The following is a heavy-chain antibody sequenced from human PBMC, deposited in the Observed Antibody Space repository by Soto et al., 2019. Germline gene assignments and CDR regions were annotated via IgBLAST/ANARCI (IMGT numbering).Heavy chain of an antibody. CDR3: VRDGTKTLRDWFDP. D-gene: IGHD1-1*01. V-gene: IGHV4-4*07. CDR1: GASISGFY. CDR2: IYATGTT. J-gene: IGHJ5*02. Sequence: ETLSLTCTVSGASISGFYWSWIRKSAGKGLEWIGRIYATGTTDYNPSLKSRVMMSVGTSKKQFSLKLRSVTAADTAVYYCVRDGTKTLRDWFDPWGQGISVTVSS.